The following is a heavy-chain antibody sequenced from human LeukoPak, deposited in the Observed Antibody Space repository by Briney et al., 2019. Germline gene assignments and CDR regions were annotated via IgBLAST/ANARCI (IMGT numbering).Heavy chain of an antibody. J-gene: IGHJ5*02. V-gene: IGHV3-21*01. CDR1: GFKLDSYM. CDR2: ISSTGSYI. D-gene: IGHD3-10*01. CDR3: TRVAQSGPTGWFDP. Sequence: GGSLRLSCAASGFKLDSYMLNWVRQAPGKGLEWVSSISSTGSYIYYGDSVKGRFTISRDNPGNVVYLQMDSLRAEDTAVYYRTRVAQSGPTGWFDPWGQGTLVSVSS.